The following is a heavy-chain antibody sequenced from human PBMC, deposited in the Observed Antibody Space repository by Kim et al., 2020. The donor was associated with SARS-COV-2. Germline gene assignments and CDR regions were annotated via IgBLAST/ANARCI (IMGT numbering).Heavy chain of an antibody. CDR3: ARDLAGSGYYTTFDP. J-gene: IGHJ5*02. Sequence: PSLKSRVTISVDKSKNQFSLKLSSVTAADTAVYYCARDLAGSGYYTTFDPWGQGTLVTVSS. V-gene: IGHV4-4*02. D-gene: IGHD3-3*01.